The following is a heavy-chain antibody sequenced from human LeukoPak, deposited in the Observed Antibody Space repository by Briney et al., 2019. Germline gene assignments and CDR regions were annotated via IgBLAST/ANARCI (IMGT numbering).Heavy chain of an antibody. Sequence: SETLSLTCAVYGGSFSGYYWSWIRQPPGKGLEWIGEINHSGSTNYNPSLKSRVTISVDTSKNQFSLKLSSVTAADTAVYYCARRRIAVVRGKNYFDYWGQGTLVTVSS. CDR3: ARRRIAVVRGKNYFDY. D-gene: IGHD3-22*01. V-gene: IGHV4-34*01. J-gene: IGHJ4*02. CDR1: GGSFSGYY. CDR2: INHSGST.